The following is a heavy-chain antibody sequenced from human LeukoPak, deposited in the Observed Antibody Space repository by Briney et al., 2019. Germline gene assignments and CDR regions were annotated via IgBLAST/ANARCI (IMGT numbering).Heavy chain of an antibody. V-gene: IGHV1-18*01. CDR1: GYTFTSYG. CDR2: ISAYNGNT. D-gene: IGHD3-22*01. CDR3: ARVVGSPDYYDSIRRGHFDY. Sequence: GASVKVSCKASGYTFTSYGISWARQAPGQGLEWMGWISAYNGNTNYAQKLQGRVTMTTDTSTSTAYMELRSLRSDDTAVYYCARVVGSPDYYDSIRRGHFDYWGQGTLVTVSS. J-gene: IGHJ4*02.